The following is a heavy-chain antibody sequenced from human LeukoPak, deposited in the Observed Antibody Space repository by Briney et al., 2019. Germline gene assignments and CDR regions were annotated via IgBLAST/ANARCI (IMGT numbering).Heavy chain of an antibody. CDR3: ASRNDILTGYVFDF. CDR2: IYYSGST. Sequence: SETLSLTCTVSGGSVSSSIYSWGWIRQPPGKGLEWIGSIYYSGSTSYNPSLKSRVTISVDTSKNQFSLKLTSVTAADTAVYYCASRNDILTGYVFDFWGQGTLVTVSS. V-gene: IGHV4-39*01. D-gene: IGHD3-9*01. CDR1: GGSVSSSIYS. J-gene: IGHJ4*02.